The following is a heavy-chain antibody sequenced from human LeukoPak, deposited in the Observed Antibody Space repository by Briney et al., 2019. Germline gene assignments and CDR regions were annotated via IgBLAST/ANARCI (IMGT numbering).Heavy chain of an antibody. CDR3: AKDVGKWESLHFFDY. J-gene: IGHJ4*02. CDR1: GFTFSSYG. D-gene: IGHD1-26*01. CDR2: IGVSDDT. Sequence: PGGSLRLSCAASGFTFSSYGMSWVRQAPGKGLEWVSVIGVSDDTSYADSVKGRFTISRDDSRNTLYLQMNSLRGDDTAVYYCAKDVGKWESLHFFDYWGQGTLVTVSS. V-gene: IGHV3-23*01.